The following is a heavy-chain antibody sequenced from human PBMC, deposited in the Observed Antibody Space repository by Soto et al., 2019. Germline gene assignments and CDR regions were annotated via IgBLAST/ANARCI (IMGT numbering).Heavy chain of an antibody. V-gene: IGHV1-18*01. CDR3: ARGPVPYRSSWYRFYFDY. D-gene: IGHD6-13*01. CDR1: GYTFTSYG. Sequence: AAVEVSCKTSGYTFTSYGISWVRQAPGQGLEWMGWISAYNGNTNYAQKLQGRVTMTTDTSTSTAYMELRSLRSDDTAVYYCARGPVPYRSSWYRFYFDYWGQGTLVTVSS. J-gene: IGHJ4*02. CDR2: ISAYNGNT.